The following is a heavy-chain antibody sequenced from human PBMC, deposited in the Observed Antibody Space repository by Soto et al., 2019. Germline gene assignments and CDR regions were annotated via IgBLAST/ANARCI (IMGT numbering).Heavy chain of an antibody. CDR2: ISYDGSNK. V-gene: IGHV3-30*18. CDR1: GFTFRSYG. CDR3: AKDYGSGWTMGGF. J-gene: IGHJ4*02. D-gene: IGHD6-19*01. Sequence: QVQLVESGGGVVQPGRSLRLSCAASGFTFRSYGMHWVRQAPGKGLEWVAVISYDGSNKFYADSVKGRFTISRDNSKNTLYLQVNSLRAEDTAMYYCAKDYGSGWTMGGFWGQGTLVTVSS.